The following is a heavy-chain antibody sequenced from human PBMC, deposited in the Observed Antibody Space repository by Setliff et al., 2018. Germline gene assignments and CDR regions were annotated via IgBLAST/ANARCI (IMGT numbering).Heavy chain of an antibody. CDR3: RQAVVGRDDFDI. Sequence: SEILSLTCTVSGGSISGYYWSWIRQPPGKGLEWIGNIYYTGSPSYSPSLRSRGTISVDTSKNKFSLTLTSVTAADTALYYCRQAVVGRDDFDIWGQGTVVTVSS. V-gene: IGHV4-59*03. D-gene: IGHD1-1*01. CDR2: IYYTGSP. J-gene: IGHJ3*02. CDR1: GGSISGYY.